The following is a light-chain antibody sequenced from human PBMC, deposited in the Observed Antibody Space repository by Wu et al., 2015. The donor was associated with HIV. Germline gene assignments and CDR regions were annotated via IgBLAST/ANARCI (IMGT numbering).Light chain of an antibody. V-gene: IGKV1-NL1*01. CDR2: AAS. J-gene: IGKJ2*03. CDR3: QQHSSIPYS. CDR1: QAIRNS. Sequence: DIQMTQSPSSLSASVGDKVTITCRASQAIRNSVAWLQQRPGQAPKLLLYAASTLEDGVPSRFSGTGYATDFTLTISGLQPEDFATYYCQQHSSIPYSFGQGTRLDIK.